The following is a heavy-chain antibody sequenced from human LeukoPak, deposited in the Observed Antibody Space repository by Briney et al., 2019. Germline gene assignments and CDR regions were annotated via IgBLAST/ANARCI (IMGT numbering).Heavy chain of an antibody. CDR3: ARGYSSRHWFDP. D-gene: IGHD6-13*01. CDR1: GFTFSNYA. V-gene: IGHV3-21*01. Sequence: PGGSLRLSCAASGFTFSNYAMSWVRQAPGKGLEWVSSISSSSSYIYYADSVKGRFTISRDNAKNSLYLQMNSLRAEDTAVYYCARGYSSRHWFDPWGQGTLVTVSS. CDR2: ISSSSSYI. J-gene: IGHJ5*02.